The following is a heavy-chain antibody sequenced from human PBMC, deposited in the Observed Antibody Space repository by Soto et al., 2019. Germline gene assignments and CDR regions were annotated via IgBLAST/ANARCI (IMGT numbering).Heavy chain of an antibody. J-gene: IGHJ6*03. Sequence: GGSLRLSCAASGFTFSGSAMHWVRQASGKGLEWVGRIRSKANNYATAYAASVKGRFTISRDDSKNTAYLQMNSLKTEDTAVYYCTRPGALGELSLYDYYYYYMDVWGKGTTVTVSS. V-gene: IGHV3-73*01. CDR3: TRPGALGELSLYDYYYYYMDV. D-gene: IGHD3-16*02. CDR1: GFTFSGSA. CDR2: IRSKANNYAT.